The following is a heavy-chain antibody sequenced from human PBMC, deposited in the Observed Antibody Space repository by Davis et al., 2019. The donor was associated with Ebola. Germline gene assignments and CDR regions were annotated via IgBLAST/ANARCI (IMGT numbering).Heavy chain of an antibody. V-gene: IGHV3-64*01. D-gene: IGHD5-18*01. CDR1: GFTFSSYA. CDR3: ARVGYSYGFDY. CDR2: ISSNGGST. Sequence: GGSLRLSCAASGFTFSSYAMSWVRQAPGKGLEYVSAISSNGGSTYYANSVKGRFTISRDNSKNTLYLQMGSLRAEDMAVYYCARVGYSYGFDYWGQGTLVTVSS. J-gene: IGHJ4*02.